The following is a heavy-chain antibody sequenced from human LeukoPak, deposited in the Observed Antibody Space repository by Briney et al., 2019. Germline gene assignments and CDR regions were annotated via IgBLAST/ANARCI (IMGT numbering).Heavy chain of an antibody. V-gene: IGHV4-39*01. CDR1: GGSISSSSYY. D-gene: IGHD3-9*01. CDR3: ARRWTVDYDILAGYYLPGAFDI. J-gene: IGHJ3*02. CDR2: IYYSGST. Sequence: SETLSLTCTVSGGSISSSSYYWGWIRQPPGKGLEWIGSIYYSGSTYYNPSLKSRVTISVDTSKNQFSLKLSSVTAADTAVYYCARRWTVDYDILAGYYLPGAFDIWGQGTMVTVSS.